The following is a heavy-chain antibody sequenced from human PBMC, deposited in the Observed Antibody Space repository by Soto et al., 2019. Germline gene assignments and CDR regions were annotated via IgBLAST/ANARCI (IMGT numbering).Heavy chain of an antibody. CDR2: INPSGGTT. D-gene: IGHD6-6*01. CDR3: ARAPYSSSSFFFDY. V-gene: IGHV1-46*01. Sequence: ASVKVSCKASGYTFTAFFMHWVRQAPGKGLEWMGIINPSGGTTNYAQKFQGRVAMTWETSTSTVYMDLSSLRSDDTAVYYCARAPYSSSSFFFDYWGPGTLV. CDR1: GYTFTAFF. J-gene: IGHJ4*02.